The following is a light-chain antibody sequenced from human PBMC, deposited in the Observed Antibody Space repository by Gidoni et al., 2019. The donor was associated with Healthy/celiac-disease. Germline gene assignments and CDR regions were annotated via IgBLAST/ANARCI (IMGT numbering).Light chain of an antibody. V-gene: IGLV2-23*01. Sequence: QSALTQPASVSGSPGQSITISCTGTSSDVWSYNLVSWYQQHQGKAPKLMIYEGSTRPSGVSNRFSGAKSGNTASLTISGLQAEDEADYYCCSYAGSSTSVVFGGGTKLTVL. J-gene: IGLJ2*01. CDR1: SSDVWSYNL. CDR3: CSYAGSSTSVV. CDR2: EGS.